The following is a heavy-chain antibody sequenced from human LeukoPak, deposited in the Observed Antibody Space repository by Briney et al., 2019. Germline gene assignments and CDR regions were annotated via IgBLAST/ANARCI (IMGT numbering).Heavy chain of an antibody. Sequence: GSLRLSCAASGFTFSSYAMGWVRQAPGKGLEWIGGIYHSGNPYYNPSLKSRVTILVDTSKNQFSLRLSSVTAADTAVYYCARQPLAYYESSGYAGTHFDCWGQGTLVTVSS. D-gene: IGHD3-22*01. CDR3: ARQPLAYYESSGYAGTHFDC. CDR2: IYHSGNP. CDR1: GFTFSSYA. V-gene: IGHV4-38-2*01. J-gene: IGHJ4*02.